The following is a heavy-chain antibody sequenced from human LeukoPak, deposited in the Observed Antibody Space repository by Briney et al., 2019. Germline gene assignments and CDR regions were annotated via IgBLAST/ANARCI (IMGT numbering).Heavy chain of an antibody. V-gene: IGHV1-2*02. CDR3: ARLADCSSSSCRSFDY. CDR2: INPNSGFT. D-gene: IGHD2-2*01. CDR1: GSPFTGYY. Sequence: ASVTVSCKASGSPFTGYYLHWVRQAPGQGLEWMGWINPNSGFTNYAQKFQGRVTMTRDTSISTAYMELSRLRSDDTAVYYCARLADCSSSSCRSFDYWGQGTLVTVSS. J-gene: IGHJ4*02.